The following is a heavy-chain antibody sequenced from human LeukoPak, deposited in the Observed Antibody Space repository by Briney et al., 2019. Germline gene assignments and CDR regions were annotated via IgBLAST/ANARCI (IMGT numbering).Heavy chain of an antibody. J-gene: IGHJ3*02. CDR3: ARGVEVDAFDI. CDR1: GYTFTSYS. V-gene: IGHV7-4-1*02. Sequence: ASVKVSCKASGYTFTSYSMNWVRQAPVQGLDGMGWINTNTVNPTYAQGFTGRLVFSLDTSVSTAYMQISSLKAEDTAVYYCARGVEVDAFDIWGQGTMVTVSS. D-gene: IGHD2-21*01. CDR2: INTNTVNP.